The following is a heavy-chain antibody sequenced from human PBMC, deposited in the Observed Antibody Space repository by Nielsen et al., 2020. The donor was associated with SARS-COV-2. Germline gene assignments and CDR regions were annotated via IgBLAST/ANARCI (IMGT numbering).Heavy chain of an antibody. J-gene: IGHJ6*02. V-gene: IGHV1-8*01. D-gene: IGHD5-18*01. CDR3: ARGGDTAMAHYYYYSMDV. CDR2: MNPNSGNT. Sequence: ASVKVSCKASGYTFTSYDINWVRQATGQGLEWMGWMNPNSGNTGYAQKFQGRVTMTRNTSISTAYMELSSLRSEDTAVYYCARGGDTAMAHYYYYSMDVWGQGTTVTVSS. CDR1: GYTFTSYD.